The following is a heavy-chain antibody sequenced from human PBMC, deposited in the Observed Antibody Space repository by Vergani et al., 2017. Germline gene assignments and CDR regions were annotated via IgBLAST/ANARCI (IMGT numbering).Heavy chain of an antibody. CDR1: GGSFSGYY. D-gene: IGHD2-2*02. CDR2: INHSGSN. J-gene: IGHJ6*03. CDR3: ARAILGYCSSTSCYTPYCYYYYYMDV. V-gene: IGHV4-34*01. Sequence: QVQLQQWGAGLLKPWETLSLTCAVYGGSFSGYYWSWIRQAPGKGLEWIGEINHSGSNNYNPSLKSRVTISVDTSKNQFSLKLSAVTAGDTAVYYCARAILGYCSSTSCYTPYCYYYYYMDVWGK.